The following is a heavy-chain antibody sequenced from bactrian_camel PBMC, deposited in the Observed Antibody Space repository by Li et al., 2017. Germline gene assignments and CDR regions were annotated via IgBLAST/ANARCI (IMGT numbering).Heavy chain of an antibody. CDR2: IDGDGST. CDR1: GFAFDVFA. Sequence: HVQLVESGGGSVQPGDSLRLSCAASGFAFDVFAMRWIRQPPGKEREGFATIDGDGSTHYADSVKGRFTISQDDTRTTLYLQMDNLKPDDSAIYYCAADSAALVLGAPEADDFTYWGQGTQVTVS. J-gene: IGHJ4*01. CDR3: AADSAALVLGAPEADDFTY. D-gene: IGHD1*01. V-gene: IGHV3S55*01.